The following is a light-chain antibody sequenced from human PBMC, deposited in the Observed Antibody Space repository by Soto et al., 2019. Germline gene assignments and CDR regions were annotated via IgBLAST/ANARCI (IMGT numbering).Light chain of an antibody. CDR1: SSNIGNNA. Sequence: QSVLTQPPSVSEAPRQRVTISCSGSSSNIGNNAVNWYQQLPGQAPKIVIYYDNLLTSGVSDRFSGSKSGISASLAISDLQSDDEADYYCCSYAGGYTHVFGTGTKLTVL. CDR2: YDN. CDR3: CSYAGGYTHV. J-gene: IGLJ1*01. V-gene: IGLV1-36*01.